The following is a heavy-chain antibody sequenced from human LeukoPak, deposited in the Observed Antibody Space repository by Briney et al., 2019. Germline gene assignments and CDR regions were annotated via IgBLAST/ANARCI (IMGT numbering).Heavy chain of an antibody. D-gene: IGHD5-24*01. CDR3: ARDYKYAFDN. J-gene: IGHJ4*02. V-gene: IGHV3-48*01. CDR2: IGIDSGNT. Sequence: GGSLRLSCAASGFTFSDYSMNWVRQAPGKGLEWISYIGIDSGNTNYADSVKGRFTTSGDKAKNPLYLQMNSLRVEDTAVYYCARDYKYAFDNWGQGTLVTVSS. CDR1: GFTFSDYS.